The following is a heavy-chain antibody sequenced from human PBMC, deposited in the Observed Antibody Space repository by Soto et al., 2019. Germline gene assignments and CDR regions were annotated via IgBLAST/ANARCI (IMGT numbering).Heavy chain of an antibody. V-gene: IGHV3-30*02. CDR3: AKDAAYSSSSTRPYYFDY. CDR1: GFTFSSYG. Sequence: PGGSLRLSCAASGFTFSSYGMHWVRQAPGKGLEWVAVIWYDGSNIYYADSVKGRFTISRDNAKNSLYLQMNSLRAEDTALYYCAKDAAYSSSSTRPYYFDYWGQGTLVTVSS. CDR2: IWYDGSNI. J-gene: IGHJ4*02. D-gene: IGHD6-6*01.